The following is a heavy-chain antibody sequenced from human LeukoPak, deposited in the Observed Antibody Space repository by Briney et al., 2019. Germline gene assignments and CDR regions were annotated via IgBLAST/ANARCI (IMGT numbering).Heavy chain of an antibody. Sequence: ASMKVSCKASGYTFTNYGITWVRQAPGQGLEWMGWISAYSGNTNYVQKFQGRVTMATDTSTSTAYMELRSLRSDDTAIYYCARDIATVVHQDWGQGTLVTVSS. J-gene: IGHJ4*02. CDR2: ISAYSGNT. D-gene: IGHD2-2*01. CDR1: GYTFTNYG. V-gene: IGHV1-18*01. CDR3: ARDIATVVHQD.